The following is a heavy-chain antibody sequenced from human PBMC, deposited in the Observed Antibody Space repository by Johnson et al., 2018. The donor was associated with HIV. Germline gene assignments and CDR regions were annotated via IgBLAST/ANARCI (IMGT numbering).Heavy chain of an antibody. CDR3: ARDPRGQHPRGAFDI. CDR1: GFTFSSYA. D-gene: IGHD6-13*01. Sequence: QVQLVESGGGVVQPGRSLRLSCAASGFTFSSYAMHWVRQAPGKGLEWVAVISYDGSNKYYADSVKGRFTISRDNSKNTLYLQMNSLRPEDTAVYYCARDPRGQHPRGAFDIWGQGTMVTVSS. J-gene: IGHJ3*02. CDR2: ISYDGSNK. V-gene: IGHV3-30-3*01.